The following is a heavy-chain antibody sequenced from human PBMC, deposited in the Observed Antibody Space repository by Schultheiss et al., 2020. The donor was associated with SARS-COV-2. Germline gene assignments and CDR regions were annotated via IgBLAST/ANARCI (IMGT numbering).Heavy chain of an antibody. D-gene: IGHD2-15*01. CDR2: IYYSGST. J-gene: IGHJ4*02. CDR1: GFTFSNAW. CDR3: ARAHSVVVAATHFDY. V-gene: IGHV4-4*02. Sequence: GSLRLSCAASGFTFSNAWMSWVRQAPGKGLEWIGSIYYSGSTYYNPSLKSRVTISVDTSKNQFSLKLSSVTAADTAVYYCARAHSVVVAATHFDYWGQGTLVTVSS.